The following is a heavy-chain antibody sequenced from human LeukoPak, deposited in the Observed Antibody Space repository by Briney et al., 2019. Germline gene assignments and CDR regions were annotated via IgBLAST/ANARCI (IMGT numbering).Heavy chain of an antibody. CDR2: IYSGSTT. CDR3: ARESSYSSGWYYFDY. D-gene: IGHD6-19*01. V-gene: IGHV3-53*01. CDR1: GFTVSSNY. J-gene: IGHJ4*02. Sequence: GGSLRLSCAASGFTVSSNYMSWVRQAPGKGLEWVSVIYSGSTTYYADSVKGRFTISRDNSKNTLYLQMNSLRAGDTAVYYCARESSYSSGWYYFDYWGQGTLVTVSS.